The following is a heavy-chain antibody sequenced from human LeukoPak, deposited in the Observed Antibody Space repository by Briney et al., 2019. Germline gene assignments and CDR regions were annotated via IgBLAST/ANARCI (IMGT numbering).Heavy chain of an antibody. D-gene: IGHD1-14*01. V-gene: IGHV4-34*01. CDR1: GGSFSGYY. Sequence: PSETLSLTCAVYGGSFSGYYWNWIRQPPGKGLEWIGEINHSGSTNYNPSLKSRVTISVDTSKNQFSLKLSSVTAADTAVYYCAAYYRLYWGQGTLVTVSS. CDR3: AAYYRLY. J-gene: IGHJ4*02. CDR2: INHSGST.